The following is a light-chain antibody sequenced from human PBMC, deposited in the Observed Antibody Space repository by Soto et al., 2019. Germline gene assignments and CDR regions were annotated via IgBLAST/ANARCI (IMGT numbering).Light chain of an antibody. CDR1: QSISSY. CDR3: QQSYTSPRYTSYTSPRYT. Sequence: DIQMTQSPSSLSASVGDSVTITCRASQSISSYLNWYQQRPGKAPNLLIYAASSLQRGVPSRFSGSGSGTDFTLTSSSLQPEDFATYYFQQSYTSPRYTSYTSPRYTFGQGTKLEIK. J-gene: IGKJ2*01. V-gene: IGKV1-39*01. CDR2: AAS.